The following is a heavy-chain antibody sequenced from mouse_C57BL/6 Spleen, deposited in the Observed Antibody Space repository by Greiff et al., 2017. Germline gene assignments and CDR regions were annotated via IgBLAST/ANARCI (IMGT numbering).Heavy chain of an antibody. CDR1: GYTFTGYW. D-gene: IGHD1-1*01. CDR3: ARWITTVVATGPKFDV. Sequence: VQLQQSGAELMKPGASVKLSCKATGYTFTGYWIEWVKQRPGHGLEWIGEILPGSGSTNYNEKFKGRATFTADTSSNTAYMQLSSLTTEDSAIYYCARWITTVVATGPKFDVWGTGTTVTVSS. J-gene: IGHJ1*03. CDR2: ILPGSGST. V-gene: IGHV1-9*01.